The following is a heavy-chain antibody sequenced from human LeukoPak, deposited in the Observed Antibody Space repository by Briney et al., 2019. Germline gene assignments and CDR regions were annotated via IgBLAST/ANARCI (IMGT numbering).Heavy chain of an antibody. V-gene: IGHV3-66*01. Sequence: GRSLRPSCAASGLTVSRNYMNWVRQAPGMGLEWVAVIYSGGSTYYADSVKDRFTISRDNSKNTLYLQMNSLRVEDTAVYYCVRVEAGSGWHLWYMDVWGKGTSVTISS. D-gene: IGHD6-19*01. J-gene: IGHJ6*03. CDR2: IYSGGST. CDR3: VRVEAGSGWHLWYMDV. CDR1: GLTVSRNY.